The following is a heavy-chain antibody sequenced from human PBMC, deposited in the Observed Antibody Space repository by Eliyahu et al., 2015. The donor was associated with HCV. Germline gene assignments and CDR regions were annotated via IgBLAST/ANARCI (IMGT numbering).Heavy chain of an antibody. CDR3: ASSTYYEYIWGSYLDAFDI. V-gene: IGHV3-48*02. CDR2: ISSGSSTI. Sequence: EVQLVESGGGLVQXGGSLRLSXAASAXPFSRYXXXWVRQAPGKGLEWVSYISSGSSTIYYADSVKGRFTISRDNAKNSLYLQMNSLRDEDTAVYYCASSTYYEYIWGSYLDAFDIWGQGTMVTVSS. D-gene: IGHD3-16*02. J-gene: IGHJ3*02. CDR1: AXPFSRYX.